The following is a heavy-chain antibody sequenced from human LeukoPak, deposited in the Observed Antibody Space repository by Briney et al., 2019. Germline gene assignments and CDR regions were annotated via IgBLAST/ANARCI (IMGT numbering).Heavy chain of an antibody. CDR2: IYHSGST. J-gene: IGHJ4*02. D-gene: IGHD1-26*01. CDR1: GYSISSGYY. V-gene: IGHV4-38-2*01. CDR3: ARGWEWEPFDY. Sequence: SETLSLTCAVSGYSISSGYYWGWIRQPPGKGLEWIGSIYHSGSTYYNPSLKSRVTISVDTSKNQFSLKLSSVTAADTAVYYYARGWEWEPFDYWGQGTLVTVSS.